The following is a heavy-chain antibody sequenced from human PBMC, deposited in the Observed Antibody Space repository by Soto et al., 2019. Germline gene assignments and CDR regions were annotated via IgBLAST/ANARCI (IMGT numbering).Heavy chain of an antibody. CDR3: ASEDRAEMATIR. J-gene: IGHJ4*02. CDR1: GGTFSSYA. V-gene: IGHV1-69*13. Sequence: GASVKVSCKASGGTFSSYAISWVRQAPGQGLEWMGGIIPIFGTANYAQKFQGRVTITADESTSTAYMELSSLRSEDTAVYYCASEDRAEMATIRWGQGTLVTVSS. D-gene: IGHD5-12*01. CDR2: IIPIFGTA.